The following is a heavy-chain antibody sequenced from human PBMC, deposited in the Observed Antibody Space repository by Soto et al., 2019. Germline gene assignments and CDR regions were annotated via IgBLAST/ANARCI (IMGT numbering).Heavy chain of an antibody. CDR2: ISGSGGST. Sequence: EVQLLESGGGLVQPGGSLRLSCAASGFTFSSYAMSWVRQAPGKGLEWVSAISGSGGSTYYADSVKGRFTISRDNSKKTLYLQMNSLRAEDTAVYYCAKESGNRRGYSYGINWFDPWGQGTLVTVSS. CDR1: GFTFSSYA. V-gene: IGHV3-23*01. D-gene: IGHD5-18*01. J-gene: IGHJ5*02. CDR3: AKESGNRRGYSYGINWFDP.